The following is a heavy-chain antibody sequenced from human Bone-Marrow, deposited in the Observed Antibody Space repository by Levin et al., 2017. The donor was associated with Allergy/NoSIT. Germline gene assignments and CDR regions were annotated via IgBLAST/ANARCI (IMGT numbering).Heavy chain of an antibody. CDR1: GFTFSSYS. Sequence: GGSLRLSCAASGFTFSSYSMNWVRQAPGKGLEWVSSISASSSYKYYADSMKGRFTISRDNAKNSMDLEMNRLTPDDTAVYYCATANRAGSPDYWGQGSVVVVSS. J-gene: IGHJ4*02. CDR2: ISASSSYK. CDR3: ATANRAGSPDY. D-gene: IGHD2-15*01. V-gene: IGHV3-21*01.